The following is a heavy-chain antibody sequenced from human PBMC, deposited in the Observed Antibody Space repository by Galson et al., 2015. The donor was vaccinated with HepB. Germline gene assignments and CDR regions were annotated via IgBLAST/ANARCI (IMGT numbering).Heavy chain of an antibody. CDR1: RFTFDDYA. J-gene: IGHJ3*02. V-gene: IGHV3-9*01. CDR3: AKDIEGRGSWYNGDAFDI. CDR2: ISWNSGSI. D-gene: IGHD6-13*01. Sequence: SLRLSCAGSRFTFDDYAMHWVRQAPGKGLEWVSGISWNSGSIDYADSVKGRFTISRDNAKNSLYLQMNNLRAEDTALYYCAKDIEGRGSWYNGDAFDIWGQGTMVTVSS.